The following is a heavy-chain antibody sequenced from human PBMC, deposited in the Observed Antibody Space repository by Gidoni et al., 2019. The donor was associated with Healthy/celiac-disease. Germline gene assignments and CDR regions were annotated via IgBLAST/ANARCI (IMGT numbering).Heavy chain of an antibody. CDR1: GFTFSSYA. D-gene: IGHD3-10*01. V-gene: IGHV3-23*01. J-gene: IGHJ3*02. CDR2: ISGSGGST. CDR3: AKEGFGVQPDYDAFDI. Sequence: EVQLLESGGGLVQPGGSLRLSCAASGFTFSSYAMSWVRQAPGKGPEWVSAISGSGGSTYYADSVKGRFTISRDNSKNTLYLQMNSLRAEDTAVYYCAKEGFGVQPDYDAFDIWGQGTMVTVSS.